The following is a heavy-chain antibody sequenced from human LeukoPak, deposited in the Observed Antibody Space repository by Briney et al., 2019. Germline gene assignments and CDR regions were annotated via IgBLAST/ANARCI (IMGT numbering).Heavy chain of an antibody. Sequence: GGSLRLSCAASGFTFSSYAMSWVRQAPGKGLEWVSAISGSGGSTYYADSVKGRFTISRDNSQNTLYLQMNSLRAEDTAVYYCARVSGSGWHFDYWGQGTLVTVSS. V-gene: IGHV3-23*01. CDR3: ARVSGSGWHFDY. CDR1: GFTFSSYA. D-gene: IGHD6-19*01. J-gene: IGHJ4*02. CDR2: ISGSGGST.